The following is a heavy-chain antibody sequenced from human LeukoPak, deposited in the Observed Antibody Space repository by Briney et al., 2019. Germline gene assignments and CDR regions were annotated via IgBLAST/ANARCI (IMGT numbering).Heavy chain of an antibody. CDR2: SYPRDGST. CDR3: ARDQEGFDY. V-gene: IGHV1-46*01. J-gene: IGHJ4*02. CDR1: GYTFTSKY. Sequence: ASVKVSCKASGYTFTSKYIHWVRQAPGQGLEWMGMSYPRDGSTSYAQKFQGRVTVTRDTSTSTVHMELSGLRSEDTAVYYCARDQEGFDYWGQGTLVTVSS.